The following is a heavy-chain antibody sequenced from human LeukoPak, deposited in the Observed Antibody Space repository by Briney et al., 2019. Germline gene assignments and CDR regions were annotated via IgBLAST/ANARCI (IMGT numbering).Heavy chain of an antibody. CDR1: GYTFTSHG. V-gene: IGHV1-18*01. D-gene: IGHD1-1*01. Sequence: ASVKVSCKAAGYTFTSHGISWVRQAPGQGPEWMGWISTYNGDTKYAQKLQGRVTITSDTSTNTVYMGVRSLKSDDTAVYYCTRDLVFFPVPAANWRLDPWGQGTLVTVSS. J-gene: IGHJ5*02. CDR3: TRDLVFFPVPAANWRLDP. CDR2: ISTYNGDT.